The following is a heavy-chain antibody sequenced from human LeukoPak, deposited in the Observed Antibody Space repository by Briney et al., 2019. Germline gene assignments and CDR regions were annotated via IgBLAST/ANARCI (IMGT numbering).Heavy chain of an antibody. Sequence: SETLPLTCTVSGGSISSYYWSWIRQPPGKGLEWIGYIYYSGSTNYNPSLKSRVTISVDTSKNQFSLKLSSVTAADTSVYYCARACSSTNFGNYYYYYMDVWGKGTTVTVSS. CDR1: GGSISSYY. D-gene: IGHD2-2*01. CDR3: ARACSSTNFGNYYYYYMDV. V-gene: IGHV4-59*08. J-gene: IGHJ6*03. CDR2: IYYSGST.